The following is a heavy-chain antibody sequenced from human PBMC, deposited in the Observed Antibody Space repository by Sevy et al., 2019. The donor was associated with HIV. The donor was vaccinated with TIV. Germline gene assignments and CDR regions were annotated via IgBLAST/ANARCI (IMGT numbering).Heavy chain of an antibody. V-gene: IGHV3-23*01. J-gene: IGHJ4*02. CDR1: GFTFIKYS. D-gene: IGHD2-8*01. Sequence: GGSLRLSCAASGFTFIKYSMSWVRQPPGKGLEWVSTLSFGCGEINYADSVKGRFTISRDNSKSSVYLQMNNLRPEDTAAYYCAREGCTKPHDYWGQGTLVTVSS. CDR2: LSFGCGEI. CDR3: AREGCTKPHDY.